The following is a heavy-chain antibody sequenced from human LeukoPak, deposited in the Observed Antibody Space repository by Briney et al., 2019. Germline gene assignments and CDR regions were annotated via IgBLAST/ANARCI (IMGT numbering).Heavy chain of an antibody. Sequence: ASVKVSCKASGYTFTGYYMHWVRQAPGQGLEWMGWINPNSGGTNYAQKLQGWVTMTRDTSISTAYMELSRPRSDDTAVYYCARDIRFLASSPAPYGMDVWGQGTTVTVSS. CDR1: GYTFTGYY. CDR3: ARDIRFLASSPAPYGMDV. V-gene: IGHV1-2*04. D-gene: IGHD3-3*01. CDR2: INPNSGGT. J-gene: IGHJ6*02.